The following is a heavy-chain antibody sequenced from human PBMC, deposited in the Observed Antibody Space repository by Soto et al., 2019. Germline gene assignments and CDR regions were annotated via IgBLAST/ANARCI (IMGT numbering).Heavy chain of an antibody. J-gene: IGHJ4*02. CDR1: GFTFSSYG. D-gene: IGHD2-15*01. CDR2: ISYDGSNK. CDR3: AKVPSLGYCSGGSCRYLGYYFDY. V-gene: IGHV3-30*18. Sequence: GGSLRLSCAASGFTFSSYGMHWVRQAPGKGLEWVAVISYDGSNKYYADSVKGRFTISRDNSKNTLYLQMNSLRAEDTAVYYCAKVPSLGYCSGGSCRYLGYYFDYWGQGTLVTVSS.